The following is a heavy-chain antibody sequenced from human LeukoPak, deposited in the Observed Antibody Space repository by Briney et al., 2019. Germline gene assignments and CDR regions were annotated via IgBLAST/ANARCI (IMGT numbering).Heavy chain of an antibody. V-gene: IGHV7-4-1*02. CDR3: ARDPRITIFGVVIYYYYGMDV. CDR1: GGTFSSYA. CDR2: INTNTGNP. D-gene: IGHD3-3*01. Sequence: GASVKVSCKASGGTFSSYAISWVRQAPGQGLEWMGWINTNTGNPTYAQGFTGRFVFSLDTSVSTAYLQISSLKAEDTAVYYCARDPRITIFGVVIYYYYGMDVWGQGTTVTVSS. J-gene: IGHJ6*02.